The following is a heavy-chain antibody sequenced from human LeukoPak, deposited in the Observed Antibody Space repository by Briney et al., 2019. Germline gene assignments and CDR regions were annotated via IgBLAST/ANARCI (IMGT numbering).Heavy chain of an antibody. CDR3: ARDEGLHMFDY. CDR2: IWYDGSSK. CDR1: GFTFSSYG. Sequence: PGGSLRLSCAASGFTFSSYGMHWVRQAPGKGLEWVAVIWYDGSSKYYADSVKGRFTISRDNSKNTLYLQMNSLRAEDTAVYYCARDEGLHMFDYWGQGTLVTVSS. V-gene: IGHV3-33*01. J-gene: IGHJ4*02.